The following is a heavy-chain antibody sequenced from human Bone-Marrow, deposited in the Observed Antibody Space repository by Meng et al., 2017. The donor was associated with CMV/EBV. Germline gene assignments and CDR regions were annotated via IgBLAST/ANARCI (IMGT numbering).Heavy chain of an antibody. Sequence: SVKVSCKVSAGTLSKHAMSWVRHAPGQGLEWMGGIIPMFGPARYIEKSQGRVTITADEYTGTVYLELRSLRYEDTAVYYCARSLEVSAVVYHYYGLDFWGLGTTVTVSS. V-gene: IGHV1-69*13. CDR1: AGTLSKHA. D-gene: IGHD2-21*01. CDR3: ARSLEVSAVVYHYYGLDF. CDR2: IIPMFGPA. J-gene: IGHJ6*02.